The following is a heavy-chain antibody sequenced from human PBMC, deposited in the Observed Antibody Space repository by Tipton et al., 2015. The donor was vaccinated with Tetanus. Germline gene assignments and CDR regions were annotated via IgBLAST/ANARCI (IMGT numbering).Heavy chain of an antibody. V-gene: IGHV4-59*12. D-gene: IGHD1-26*01. Sequence: TLSLTCTVSGGSISGSYWNWIRQPPGKGLEWIGYIYYSGSTNYNPSLKGRVTISVDTSKNQFSLKLNSVTAADTAMYYCARGLPREPFYFDYWGQGKQVIVSS. CDR2: IYYSGST. CDR1: GGSISGSY. CDR3: ARGLPREPFYFDY. J-gene: IGHJ4*02.